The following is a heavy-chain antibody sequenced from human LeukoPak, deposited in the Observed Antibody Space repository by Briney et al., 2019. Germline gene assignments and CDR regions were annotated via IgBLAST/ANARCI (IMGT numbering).Heavy chain of an antibody. CDR3: AKDRCSNGIGCYYYYMDV. D-gene: IGHD2-8*01. V-gene: IGHV3-30*02. CDR1: GFTFSSYG. Sequence: GGSLRLSCAASGFTFSSYGMHWVRQAPGKGLVGVAYIQYDGSNEQYADSVKGRFSISRDRSKNILYLQMNSLRAEDTAVYYCAKDRCSNGIGCYYYYMDVWGKGTTVTISS. CDR2: IQYDGSNE. J-gene: IGHJ6*03.